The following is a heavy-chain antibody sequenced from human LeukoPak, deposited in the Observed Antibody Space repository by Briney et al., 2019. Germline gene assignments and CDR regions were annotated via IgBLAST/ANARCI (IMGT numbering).Heavy chain of an antibody. J-gene: IGHJ6*03. Sequence: GASVKVSCKASGYTFTGYYMHWVRQAPGQGLEWMGWINPNSGGTNYAQKFQGRVTMTRDMSTSTVYMELSSLRSEDTAVYYCARGTTALYYYMDVWGKGTTVTISS. CDR2: INPNSGGT. D-gene: IGHD4-17*01. CDR1: GYTFTGYY. CDR3: ARGTTALYYYMDV. V-gene: IGHV1-2*02.